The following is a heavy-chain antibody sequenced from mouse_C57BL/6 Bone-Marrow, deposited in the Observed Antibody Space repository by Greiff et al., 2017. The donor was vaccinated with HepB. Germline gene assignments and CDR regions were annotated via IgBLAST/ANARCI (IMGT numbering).Heavy chain of an antibody. D-gene: IGHD3-2*02. CDR2: ISNGGGST. V-gene: IGHV5-12*01. CDR1: GFTFSDYY. J-gene: IGHJ4*01. CDR3: ARQGQLRLRGDAMDY. Sequence: LMESGGGLVQPGGSLKLSCAASGFTFSDYYMYWVRQTPEKRLEWVAYISNGGGSTYYPDTVKGRFTISRDNAKNTLYLQMSRLKSEDTAMYYCARQGQLRLRGDAMDYWGQGTSVTVSS.